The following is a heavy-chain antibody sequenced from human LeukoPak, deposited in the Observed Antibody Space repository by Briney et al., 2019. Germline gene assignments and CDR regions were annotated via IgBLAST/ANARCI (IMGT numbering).Heavy chain of an antibody. Sequence: PGGSLRLSCAASGFTFSSYGMSWVRQAPGKGLEWVSAISGSGGSTYYADSVKGRFTISRDNSKNTLYLQMNSLRAEDTAVYYCAKDLFSYGSGSYYKTGDAFDIWGQGTMVTVSS. V-gene: IGHV3-23*01. CDR1: GFTFSSYG. CDR2: ISGSGGST. J-gene: IGHJ3*02. D-gene: IGHD3-10*01. CDR3: AKDLFSYGSGSYYKTGDAFDI.